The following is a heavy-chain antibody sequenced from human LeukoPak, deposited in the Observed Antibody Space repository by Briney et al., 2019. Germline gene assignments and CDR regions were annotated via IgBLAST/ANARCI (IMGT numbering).Heavy chain of an antibody. CDR1: GYSISSGYY. V-gene: IGHV4-38-2*02. CDR2: IYHSGST. CDR3: ARDRRGRTYYFDY. J-gene: IGHJ4*02. Sequence: PSETLSLTCAVSGYSISSGYYWGWIRQPPGKGLEWIGSIYHSGSTYYNPSLKSRVTISVDTSKNQFSLKLSSVTAADTAVYYCARDRRGRTYYFDYWGQGTLVTVSS.